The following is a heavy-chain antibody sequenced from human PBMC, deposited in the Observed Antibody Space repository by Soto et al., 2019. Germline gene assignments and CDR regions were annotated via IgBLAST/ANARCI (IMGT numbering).Heavy chain of an antibody. V-gene: IGHV4-39*01. Sequence: SETLALTCPVSGGSISSSSYSWGWIRQPPGKGLEWIGSIYYSGSTYYNPSLKSRVTISVDTSKNQFSLKLSSVTAADTAVYYCARGGWYYDSSGAFDIWGQGTMVTVSS. CDR2: IYYSGST. D-gene: IGHD3-22*01. CDR1: GGSISSSSYS. J-gene: IGHJ3*02. CDR3: ARGGWYYDSSGAFDI.